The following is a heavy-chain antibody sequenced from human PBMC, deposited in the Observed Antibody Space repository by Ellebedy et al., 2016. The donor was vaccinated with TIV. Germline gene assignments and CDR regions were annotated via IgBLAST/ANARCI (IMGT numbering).Heavy chain of an antibody. CDR1: GGTFSSYA. CDR2: IIPIFGTA. D-gene: IGHD3-10*01. V-gene: IGHV1-69*13. Sequence: SVKVSXXASGGTFSSYAISWVRQAPGQGLEWMGGIIPIFGTANYAQKFQGRVTITADESTSTAYMELSSLRSEDTAVYYCARVLLWFGESYDAFDIWGQGTMVTVSS. J-gene: IGHJ3*02. CDR3: ARVLLWFGESYDAFDI.